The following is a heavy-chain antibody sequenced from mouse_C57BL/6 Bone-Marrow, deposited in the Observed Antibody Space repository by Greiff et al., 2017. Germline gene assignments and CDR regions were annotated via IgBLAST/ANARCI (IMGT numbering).Heavy chain of an antibody. Sequence: EVKLVESGGGLVQPGGSLGLSCAASGFTFTDYYMSWVRQPPGKALEWLGFIRNKANGYTTEYSASVKGRFTISRDNSQSILYLQMNALRAEDSATYYCARITTVVAPYAMDYWGQGTSVTVSS. J-gene: IGHJ4*01. CDR1: GFTFTDYY. CDR3: ARITTVVAPYAMDY. D-gene: IGHD1-1*01. CDR2: IRNKANGYTT. V-gene: IGHV7-3*01.